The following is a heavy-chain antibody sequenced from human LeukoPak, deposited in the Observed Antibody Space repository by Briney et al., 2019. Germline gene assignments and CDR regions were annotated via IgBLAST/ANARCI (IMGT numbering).Heavy chain of an antibody. Sequence: SETLSLTCTVSGGSISSSSYYWGWIRQPPGKGLEWIGSIYYSGSTYYNPSLKSRVTISVDTSKNQFSLKLSSVTAADTAVYYCAMKSYGDYYYGMDVWGQGTTVTVSS. CDR3: AMKSYGDYYYGMDV. D-gene: IGHD4-17*01. CDR1: GGSISSSSYY. V-gene: IGHV4-39*01. J-gene: IGHJ6*02. CDR2: IYYSGST.